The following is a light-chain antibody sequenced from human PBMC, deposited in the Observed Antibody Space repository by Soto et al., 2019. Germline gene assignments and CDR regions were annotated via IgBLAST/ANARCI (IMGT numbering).Light chain of an antibody. J-gene: IGLJ3*02. V-gene: IGLV2-14*01. CDR3: SSYARSSSLVV. CDR2: EVS. Sequence: QSVLTQPASVSGSPGQWITISCTGTSSDIGYYNYVSWYRQDPGKAPKLILYEVSNRPSGVSNRFSGSKSGNKASLTISGLQAEDEADYYCSSYARSSSLVVVGGGTK. CDR1: SSDIGYYNY.